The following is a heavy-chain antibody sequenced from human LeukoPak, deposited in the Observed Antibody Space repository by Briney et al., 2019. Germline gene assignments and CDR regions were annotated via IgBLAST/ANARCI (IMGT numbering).Heavy chain of an antibody. CDR2: LYNSGTT. CDR3: ARGGISGTSSHDY. V-gene: IGHV4-4*07. J-gene: IGHJ4*02. Sequence: SETLSLTCTVSGGSISSYFWNWIRQPAGKGLEWIGRLYNSGTTQYNPSLKSRVTVSVDTSMNHFSLKLTSVTAADTAVYYCARGGISGTSSHDYWGQGTLVTVSS. D-gene: IGHD1-7*01. CDR1: GGSISSYF.